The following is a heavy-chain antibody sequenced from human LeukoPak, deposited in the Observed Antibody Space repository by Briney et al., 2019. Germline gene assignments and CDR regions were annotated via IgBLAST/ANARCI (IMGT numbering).Heavy chain of an antibody. CDR2: INWNGGST. D-gene: IGHD6-19*01. CDR1: GFTFDDYG. J-gene: IGHJ4*02. CDR3: ARYSSGWSGGGGDY. V-gene: IGHV3-20*04. Sequence: GGSLRLSCAASGFTFDDYGMSWVRQAPGKGLEWVSGINWNGGSTGYADSVKGRFTISRDNAKNSLYLQMNSLRAEDTAVYYCARYSSGWSGGGGDYWGQGTLVTVSS.